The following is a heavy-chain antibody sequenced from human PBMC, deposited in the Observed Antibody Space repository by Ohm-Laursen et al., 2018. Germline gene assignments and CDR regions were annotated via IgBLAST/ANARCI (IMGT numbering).Heavy chain of an antibody. D-gene: IGHD6-19*01. Sequence: ASVKVSCKASGYTFTGYYMHWVRQAPGQGLEWMGGINPNSGVTNFAQRFQGRVTMARDTSTSTAYMELSSLRSDDTAVYYCARTWGIAVAGTSFDYWGQGTLVTVSS. CDR2: INPNSGVT. J-gene: IGHJ4*02. V-gene: IGHV1-2*02. CDR3: ARTWGIAVAGTSFDY. CDR1: GYTFTGYY.